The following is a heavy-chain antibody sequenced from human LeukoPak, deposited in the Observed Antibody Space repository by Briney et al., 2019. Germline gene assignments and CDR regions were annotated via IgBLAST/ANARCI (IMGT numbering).Heavy chain of an antibody. CDR1: GGSISSNY. D-gene: IGHD5-18*01. J-gene: IGHJ4*02. Sequence: SETLSLTCSVSGGSISSNYWRWIRQPPGKGLEWIGYIYHSGSTNYNPSLKSRVTISVDTSKNQFSLKLSSVTAADTAVYYCARDAAMAGYYFDCWGQGTLVTVSS. CDR3: ARDAAMAGYYFDC. CDR2: IYHSGST. V-gene: IGHV4-59*01.